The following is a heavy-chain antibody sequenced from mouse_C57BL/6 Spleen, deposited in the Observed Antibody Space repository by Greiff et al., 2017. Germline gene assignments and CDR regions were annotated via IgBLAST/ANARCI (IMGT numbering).Heavy chain of an antibody. CDR2: IYPRDGST. CDR3: ARFSITTVVATDY. CDR1: GYTFTSYD. Sequence: VMLVESGPELVKPGASVKLSCKASGYTFTSYDINWVKQRPGQGLEWIGWIYPRDGSTKYNEKFKGKATLTVDTSSSTAYSELHSLTSEDSAVYFCARFSITTVVATDYWGQGTTLTVSS. V-gene: IGHV1-85*01. D-gene: IGHD1-1*01. J-gene: IGHJ2*01.